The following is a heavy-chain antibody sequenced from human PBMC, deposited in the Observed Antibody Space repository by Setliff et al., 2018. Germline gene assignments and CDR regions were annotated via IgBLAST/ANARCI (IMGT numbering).Heavy chain of an antibody. CDR3: ARGWLRFGYFDY. CDR2: IYYSGST. V-gene: IGHV4-39*01. J-gene: IGHJ4*02. D-gene: IGHD5-12*01. CDR1: GGSISSSSYY. Sequence: PSETLSLTCTVSGGSISSSSYYWGWIRQPPGKGLEWIGSIYYSGSTYYNPSLKSRVTISVDTSKNQFSLKLSSVTAADTAVYYCARGWLRFGYFDYWGQGTRVTGSS.